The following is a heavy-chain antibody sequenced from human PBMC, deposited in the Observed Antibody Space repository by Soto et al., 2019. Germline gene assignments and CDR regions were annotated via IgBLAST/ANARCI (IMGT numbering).Heavy chain of an antibody. V-gene: IGHV3-23*01. D-gene: IGHD3-3*01. CDR1: GFTFSSYG. Sequence: PGGSLRLSCAASGFTFSSYGMTWVRQAPGKGLEWVSFSSATGSGRYCADSVKGRFTISRDNSKNTLYLQMSSLRADDTAVYYCAKDRRAGGNYGFYYDFWGQGAMVTVSS. CDR2: SSATGSGR. CDR3: AKDRRAGGNYGFYYDF. J-gene: IGHJ1*01.